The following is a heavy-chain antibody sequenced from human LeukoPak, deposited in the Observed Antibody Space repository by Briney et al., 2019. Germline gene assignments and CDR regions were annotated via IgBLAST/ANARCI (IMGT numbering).Heavy chain of an antibody. V-gene: IGHV1-18*01. CDR3: ARKNYDYVWGSYRRPSDAFDI. Sequence: GASVKVSCKASGYTFTSYGISWVRQAPGQGLEWMGWISAYNGNTNYAQKLQGRVTMTTDTSTSTAYMELRSLRSDDTAVYYCARKNYDYVWGSYRRPSDAFDIWGQGTMVTVSS. D-gene: IGHD3-16*02. J-gene: IGHJ3*02. CDR1: GYTFTSYG. CDR2: ISAYNGNT.